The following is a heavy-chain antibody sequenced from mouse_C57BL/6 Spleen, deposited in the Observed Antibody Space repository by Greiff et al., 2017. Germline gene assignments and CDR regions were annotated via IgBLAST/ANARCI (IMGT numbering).Heavy chain of an antibody. CDR1: GYTFTSYW. CDR2: IHPNSGST. J-gene: IGHJ2*01. CDR3: ARRTTEVFDY. V-gene: IGHV1-64*01. Sequence: VKLQQPGAELVKPGASVKLSCKASGYTFTSYWMHWVKQRPGQGLEWIGMIHPNSGSTNYNEKFKSKATLTVDKSSSTASMHISSLTAEDSAVDGCARRTTEVFDYWGQGTTLTVSS.